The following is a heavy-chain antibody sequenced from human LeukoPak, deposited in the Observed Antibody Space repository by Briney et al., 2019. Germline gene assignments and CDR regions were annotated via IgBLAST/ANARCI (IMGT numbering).Heavy chain of an antibody. D-gene: IGHD3-3*01. CDR3: ARGSAASRFLEWLLYSAFNY. J-gene: IGHJ4*02. CDR2: ISAYNGNT. CDR1: GYTFTGYY. Sequence: ASVKVSCKASGYTFTGYYMHWVRQAPGQGLEWMGWISAYNGNTNYAQKLQGRVTMTTDTSTSTAYMELRSLRSDDTAVYYCARGSAASRFLEWLLYSAFNYGGKGNLVTVYS. V-gene: IGHV1-18*04.